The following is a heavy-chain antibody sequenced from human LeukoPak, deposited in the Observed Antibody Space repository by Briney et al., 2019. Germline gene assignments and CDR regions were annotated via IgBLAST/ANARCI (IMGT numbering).Heavy chain of an antibody. Sequence: SVKVSCKASGGTFSSYAISWVRQAPGQGLEWMGGIIPIFGTANYAQKFQGRVTITTDESTRTAYMELSSLRSEDTAVYYCARSPLVLRFLYYAFDIWGQGTMVTVSS. V-gene: IGHV1-69*05. D-gene: IGHD3-3*01. CDR2: IIPIFGTA. J-gene: IGHJ3*02. CDR1: GGTFSSYA. CDR3: ARSPLVLRFLYYAFDI.